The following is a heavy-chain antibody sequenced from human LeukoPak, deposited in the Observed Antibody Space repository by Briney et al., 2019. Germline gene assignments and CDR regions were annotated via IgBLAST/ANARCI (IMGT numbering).Heavy chain of an antibody. D-gene: IGHD4-17*01. CDR1: GFTFSSYE. CDR3: ARDPQVTYGSYPYFDY. Sequence: PGGSLRLSCAASGFTFSSYEMNWVRQAPGKGLEWVSSISSSSSYIYYADSVKGRFTISRDNAKNSLYLQMNSLRAEDTAVYYCARDPQVTYGSYPYFDYWGQGTLVTVSS. J-gene: IGHJ4*02. CDR2: ISSSSSYI. V-gene: IGHV3-21*01.